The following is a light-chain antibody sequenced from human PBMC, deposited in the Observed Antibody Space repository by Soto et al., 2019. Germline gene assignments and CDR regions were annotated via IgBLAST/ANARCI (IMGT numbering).Light chain of an antibody. V-gene: IGKV1-39*01. CDR3: QQSYSTPPVT. CDR1: QGISSY. CDR2: AAS. J-gene: IGKJ5*01. Sequence: IQLTQSPSSLSASVGDRVTITCRASQGISSYLNWYQQKPGKAPKLLIYAASSLQSGVPSRFSGSGSGTDFTLTISSLQPEDFATYYCQQSYSTPPVTFGQGTRLENK.